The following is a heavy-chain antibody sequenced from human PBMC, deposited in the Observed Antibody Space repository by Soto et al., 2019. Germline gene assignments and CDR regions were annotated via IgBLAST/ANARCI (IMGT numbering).Heavy chain of an antibody. CDR1: GFTFSSYA. J-gene: IGHJ3*02. D-gene: IGHD3-22*01. V-gene: IGHV3-23*01. Sequence: PGGSLRLSCAASGFTFSSYAMSWVRQAPGKGLEWVSAISGSGGSTYYADSVKGRFTISRDNSKNTLYLQMNSLRAEDTAVYYCAKEPRSGRITMIVVVTYAFDIWGQGTMVTVSS. CDR3: AKEPRSGRITMIVVVTYAFDI. CDR2: ISGSGGST.